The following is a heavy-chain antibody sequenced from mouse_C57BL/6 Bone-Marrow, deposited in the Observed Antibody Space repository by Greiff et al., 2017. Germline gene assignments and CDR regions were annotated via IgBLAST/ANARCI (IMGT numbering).Heavy chain of an antibody. CDR3: AEGNYDYDGYYAMDY. Sequence: VQLKESGPELVKPGASVKISCKASGYSFTDYNMNWVKQSNGKSLEWIGVINPNYGTTSYNQKFKGKATLTVDQSYSTAYMQLNSLTSEDSAVYYCAEGNYDYDGYYAMDYWGQGTSVTVSS. D-gene: IGHD2-4*01. V-gene: IGHV1-39*01. CDR2: INPNYGTT. CDR1: GYSFTDYN. J-gene: IGHJ4*01.